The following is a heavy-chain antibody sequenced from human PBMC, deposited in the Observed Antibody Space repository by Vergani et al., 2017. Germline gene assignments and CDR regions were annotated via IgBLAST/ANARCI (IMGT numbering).Heavy chain of an antibody. Sequence: VQLVESGGGLVKPGGSLRLSCAASGFTFSDYYMSWIRQAPGKGLEWVSYISSSSSYTNYADSVKGRFTISRDNAKNSLYLQMNSLRAEDTALYYCAKDRGYSYGVLDAFDIWGQGTMVTVSS. CDR1: GFTFSDYY. J-gene: IGHJ3*02. CDR2: ISSSSSYT. V-gene: IGHV3-11*05. D-gene: IGHD5-18*01. CDR3: AKDRGYSYGVLDAFDI.